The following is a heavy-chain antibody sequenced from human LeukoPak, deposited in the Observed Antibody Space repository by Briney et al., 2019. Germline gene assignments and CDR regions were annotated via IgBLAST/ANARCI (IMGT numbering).Heavy chain of an antibody. CDR1: GFTVTVNY. CDR2: INHSGST. V-gene: IGHV4-34*01. CDR3: ARGPPPYYYDSSGYYETLDAFDI. Sequence: GSLRLSCAVSGFTVTVNYMSWVRQPPGKGLEWIGEINHSGSTNYNPSLKSRVTISVDTSKNQFSLKLSSVTAADTAVYYCARGPPPYYYDSSGYYETLDAFDIWGQGTMVTVSS. J-gene: IGHJ3*02. D-gene: IGHD3-22*01.